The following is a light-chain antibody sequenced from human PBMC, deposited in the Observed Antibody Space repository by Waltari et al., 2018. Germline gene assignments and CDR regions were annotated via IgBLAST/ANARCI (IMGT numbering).Light chain of an antibody. CDR2: WAS. V-gene: IGKV4-1*01. CDR3: HQYYTTPQA. CDR1: QSVLSSSNNKNY. Sequence: DIVMTQSPDSLTVSLGERATINCKSSQSVLSSSNNKNYVAWYQQKPGQPPKVVMYWASTREMGVPDRFSGSGSGTDFTLTISSLQAEDVAVYYCHQYYTTPQAFGQGTKVEIK. J-gene: IGKJ1*01.